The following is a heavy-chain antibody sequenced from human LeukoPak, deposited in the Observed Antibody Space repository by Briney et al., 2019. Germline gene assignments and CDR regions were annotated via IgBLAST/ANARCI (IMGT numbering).Heavy chain of an antibody. V-gene: IGHV3-30*02. D-gene: IGHD2-2*01. CDR3: AKGPYCSSTSCYPSPFDY. Sequence: GGSLRLSCAASGFTFSSYGMHWVRQAPGKGLEWVAVIWYDGSNKYYADSVKGRFTISRDNSKNTLYLQMNSLRAEDTAVYYCAKGPYCSSTSCYPSPFDYWGQGTLVTVSS. J-gene: IGHJ4*02. CDR1: GFTFSSYG. CDR2: IWYDGSNK.